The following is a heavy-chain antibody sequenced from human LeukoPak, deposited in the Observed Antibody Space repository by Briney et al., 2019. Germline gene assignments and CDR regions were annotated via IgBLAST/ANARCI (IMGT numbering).Heavy chain of an antibody. CDR3: ARRMLLWFGESRGWFDP. Sequence: SETLSLTCTVSGGSLSSSSYYWGWIRQPPGTGLEWIGSIYYSGSTYYNPSLKSRVTISVDTSKNQFSLKLSSVTAADTAVYYCARRMLLWFGESRGWFDPWGQGTLVTVSS. CDR1: GGSLSSSSYY. D-gene: IGHD3-10*01. V-gene: IGHV4-39*07. CDR2: IYYSGST. J-gene: IGHJ5*02.